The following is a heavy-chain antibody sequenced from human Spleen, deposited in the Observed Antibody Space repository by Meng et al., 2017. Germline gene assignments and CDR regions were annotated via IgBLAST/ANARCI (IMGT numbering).Heavy chain of an antibody. Sequence: LHKLGSGLLKPSDTLSPTCVVSGGSFSDYYWSWIRQPPGKGLEWIGEINHSGSTNYNPSLESRATISVDTSQNNLSLKLSSVTAADSAVYYCARGPTTMAHDFDYWGQGTLVTVSS. CDR2: INHSGST. CDR1: GGSFSDYY. V-gene: IGHV4-34*01. D-gene: IGHD4-11*01. CDR3: ARGPTTMAHDFDY. J-gene: IGHJ4*02.